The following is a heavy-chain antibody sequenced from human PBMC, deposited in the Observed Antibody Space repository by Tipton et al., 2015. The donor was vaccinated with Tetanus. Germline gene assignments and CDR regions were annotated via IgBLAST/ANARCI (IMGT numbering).Heavy chain of an antibody. CDR2: ISAYNGNT. CDR3: ARVGQVESFVGSDP. CDR1: GYTVTSYG. Sequence: QLVQSGAEVKKPGASVKVSCKASGYTVTSYGISWVRQAPGQVLEWMGWISAYNGNTNYAQKLQGRDTMTTDTSTSSAYMELRRLRSDDTAVYYCARVGQVESFVGSDPWGQGTLVTVSS. V-gene: IGHV1-18*04. J-gene: IGHJ5*02. D-gene: IGHD3-10*01.